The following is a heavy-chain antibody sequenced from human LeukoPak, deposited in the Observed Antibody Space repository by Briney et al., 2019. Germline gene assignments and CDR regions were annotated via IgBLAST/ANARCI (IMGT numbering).Heavy chain of an antibody. CDR1: GGSFSGYY. Sequence: KPSETLSLTCAVYGGSFSGYYWSWIRQPPGKGLEWIGEINHSGSTNYNPSLKSRVTISVDTSQNQFSLKLRSVTAADRAVYYCASRYYYDTRGYFLHWGQGTLVTVSS. D-gene: IGHD3-22*01. CDR3: ASRYYYDTRGYFLH. V-gene: IGHV4-34*01. J-gene: IGHJ1*01. CDR2: INHSGST.